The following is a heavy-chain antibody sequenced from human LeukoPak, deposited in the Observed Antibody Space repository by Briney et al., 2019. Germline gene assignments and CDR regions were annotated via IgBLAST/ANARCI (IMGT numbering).Heavy chain of an antibody. CDR1: GYTFTSYA. J-gene: IGHJ4*02. D-gene: IGHD3-22*01. Sequence: GASVKVSCKASGYTFTSYAMNWVRQAPGQGLEWMGWINTNTGNPTYAQGFTGRFVFSLDTSVSTAYLQISSLKAEDTAVYYCARDLLPGYYDAEGYWGQGTLVTVSS. V-gene: IGHV7-4-1*02. CDR2: INTNTGNP. CDR3: ARDLLPGYYDAEGY.